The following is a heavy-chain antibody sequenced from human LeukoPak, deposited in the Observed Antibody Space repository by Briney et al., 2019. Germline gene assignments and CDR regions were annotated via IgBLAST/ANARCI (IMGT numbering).Heavy chain of an antibody. J-gene: IGHJ3*02. CDR2: IYYSGST. V-gene: IGHV4-59*01. CDR3: ASHSSGWYDAFDI. Sequence: SETLSLTCTVSGGSISNYYWSWIRQPPGKGLEWIGYIYYSGSTTYNPSLKSRVTISVDTSNNQFSLKVRSVTAADTAVYYCASHSSGWYDAFDIWGQGTMVTVSS. CDR1: GGSISNYY. D-gene: IGHD6-19*01.